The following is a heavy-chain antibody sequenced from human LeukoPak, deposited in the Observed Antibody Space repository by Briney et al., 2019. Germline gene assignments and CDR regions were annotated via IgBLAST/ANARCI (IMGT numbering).Heavy chain of an antibody. CDR1: GYTFTSHG. V-gene: IGHV1-2*04. J-gene: IGHJ3*02. Sequence: ASVKVSCKASGYTFTSHGINWLRQAPGQGLEWMGWINPNSGGTNYAQKFQGWVTMTRDTSISTAYMELSRLRSDDTAVYYCARGGGSYLTDAFDIWGQGTMVTVSS. CDR3: ARGGGSYLTDAFDI. D-gene: IGHD1-26*01. CDR2: INPNSGGT.